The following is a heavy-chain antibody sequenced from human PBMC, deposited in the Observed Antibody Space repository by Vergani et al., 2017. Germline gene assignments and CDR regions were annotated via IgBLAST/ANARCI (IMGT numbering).Heavy chain of an antibody. CDR1: GGSISSGGYY. CDR2: IYYSGST. J-gene: IGHJ5*02. Sequence: QVQLQESGPGLVKPSQTLSLTCTVSGGSISSGGYYWSWIRQHPGKGLEWIGYIYYSGSTYYNPSLKSRVTISVDTSKNQFSLKLSSVTAADTAVYYCARYRPIVVGPAAYVWWFDPWGQGTLVTVSS. V-gene: IGHV4-31*03. CDR3: ARYRPIVVGPAAYVWWFDP. D-gene: IGHD2-2*01.